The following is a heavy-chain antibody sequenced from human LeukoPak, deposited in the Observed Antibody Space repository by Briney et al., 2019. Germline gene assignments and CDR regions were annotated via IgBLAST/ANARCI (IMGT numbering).Heavy chain of an antibody. J-gene: IGHJ3*02. CDR1: GGSVSNDNHC. Sequence: SETLSLTCTVSGGSVSNDNHCWSWIRQPPGKGLEWIGYVNYSGSTYYNPSLKSRVTISVDTSKNQFSLKLSSVTAADTAVYYCARGSPSNAFDIWGQGTMVTVSS. CDR3: ARGSPSNAFDI. CDR2: VNYSGST. V-gene: IGHV4-61*01.